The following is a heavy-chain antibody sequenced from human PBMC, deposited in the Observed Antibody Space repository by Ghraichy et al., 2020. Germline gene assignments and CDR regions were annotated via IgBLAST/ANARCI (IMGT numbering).Heavy chain of an antibody. CDR1: GGSFSGYY. D-gene: IGHD2-2*01. V-gene: IGHV4-34*01. Sequence: GSLRLSCAVYGGSFSGYYWSWIRQPPGKGLEWIGEINHSGSTNYNPSLKSRVTISVDTSKNQFSLKLSSVTAADTAVYYCARAVFVVVPAAPGDYYYYGMDVWGQGTTVTVSS. CDR3: ARAVFVVVPAAPGDYYYYGMDV. CDR2: INHSGST. J-gene: IGHJ6*02.